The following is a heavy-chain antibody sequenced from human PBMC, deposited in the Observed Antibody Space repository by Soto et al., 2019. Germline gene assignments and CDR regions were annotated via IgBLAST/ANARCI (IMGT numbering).Heavy chain of an antibody. Sequence: PSETLSLTCTVSGGSISSYYWSWIRQPPGKGLEWIGYIYYSGSTNYNPSLKSRVTISVDTSKNQFSLKLSSVTAADTAVYYCARGLSGYSSGWYRDYYYYYMDVWGKRTTVTVSS. CDR1: GGSISSYY. D-gene: IGHD6-19*01. CDR2: IYYSGST. CDR3: ARGLSGYSSGWYRDYYYYYMDV. J-gene: IGHJ6*03. V-gene: IGHV4-59*01.